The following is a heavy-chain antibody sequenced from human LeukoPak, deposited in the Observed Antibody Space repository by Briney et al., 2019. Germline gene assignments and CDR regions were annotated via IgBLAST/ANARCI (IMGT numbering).Heavy chain of an antibody. D-gene: IGHD1-7*01. V-gene: IGHV3-23*01. CDR2: ISASGFTT. Sequence: PGGSLRLSCATSGFTFSDYAMSWVRQAPGKGLECVSVISASGFTTEYADSVKGRFSISRDNAKNSLYLQMNSLRAEDTAVYYCARVPGTTRHFDYWGQGTLVTVSS. CDR1: GFTFSDYA. CDR3: ARVPGTTRHFDY. J-gene: IGHJ4*02.